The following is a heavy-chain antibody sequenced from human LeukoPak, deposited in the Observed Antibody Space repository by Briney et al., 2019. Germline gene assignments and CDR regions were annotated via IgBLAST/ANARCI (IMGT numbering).Heavy chain of an antibody. Sequence: GGSLRLSCAASGFTFSNYAMTWVRQAPGKGLEWVSAIGSDGHSTDYADSVKARFTIPRDNSKNTLYLQMNSLRAEDTALYYCAKRAGGTPDYWGLGTLVTVSS. CDR1: GFTFSNYA. V-gene: IGHV3-23*01. CDR3: AKRAGGTPDY. D-gene: IGHD1-26*01. CDR2: IGSDGHST. J-gene: IGHJ4*02.